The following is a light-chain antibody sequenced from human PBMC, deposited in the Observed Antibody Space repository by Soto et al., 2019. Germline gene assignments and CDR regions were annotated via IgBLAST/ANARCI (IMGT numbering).Light chain of an antibody. CDR2: GAS. CDR3: QQYNNWPRV. V-gene: IGKV3-15*01. Sequence: EILMTQSPGTLSVSPGERATLSCRASQSVSSNLAWYQQKPGQAPRLLIYGASTRATGIPARFSGSGSGTEFTLTISSLQSEDFAVYYCQQYNNWPRVFGQGTKLEIK. CDR1: QSVSSN. J-gene: IGKJ2*01.